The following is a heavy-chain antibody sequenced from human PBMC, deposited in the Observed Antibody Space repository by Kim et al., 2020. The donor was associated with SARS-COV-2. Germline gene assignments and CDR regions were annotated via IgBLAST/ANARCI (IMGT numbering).Heavy chain of an antibody. CDR3: ARLVAGSNYFDY. V-gene: IGHV3-11*03. CDR1: GFTFSDYY. J-gene: IGHJ4*02. CDR2: ISTSGTYT. Sequence: GGSLRLSCAGSGFTFSDYYITWIRQAPGKGLEWISYISTSGTYTNYADSVKARFTISRDNAKNSVSLQVDSLRADDTAVYYCARLVAGSNYFDYWGQGSLVTVSS. D-gene: IGHD2-8*02.